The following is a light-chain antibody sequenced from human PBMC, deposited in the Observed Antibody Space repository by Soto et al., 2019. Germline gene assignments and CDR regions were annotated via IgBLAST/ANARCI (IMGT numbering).Light chain of an antibody. V-gene: IGLV1-44*01. CDR3: AAWDDSLNGGV. Sequence: QSVLTQPPSASGTPGPRVTISCSVSSSNIGSNTVNWYQQLPGTAPKLLIYSNNQRPSGVPDRFSGSKSGTSASLAISGLQSEHEADYYCAAWDDSLNGGVFGGGTKLTVL. CDR1: SSNIGSNT. CDR2: SNN. J-gene: IGLJ2*01.